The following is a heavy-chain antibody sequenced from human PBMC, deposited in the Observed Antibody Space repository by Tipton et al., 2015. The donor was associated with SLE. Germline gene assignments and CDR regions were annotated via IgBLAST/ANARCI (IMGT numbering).Heavy chain of an antibody. V-gene: IGHV4-59*11. D-gene: IGHD3-22*01. J-gene: IGHJ4*02. CDR1: GGSLSDQY. Sequence: TLSLTCTVSGGSLSDQYWSWIRQPPGKGLEWIGYIFYSGSTNFTRTNYNPSLNSLFSISVDTSKNQFSLRLTSVTAADTAIYYCANYYYDSSGSTSLAYLGQGSLVSVSS. CDR2: IFYSGSTNFTRT. CDR3: ANYYYDSSGSTSLAY.